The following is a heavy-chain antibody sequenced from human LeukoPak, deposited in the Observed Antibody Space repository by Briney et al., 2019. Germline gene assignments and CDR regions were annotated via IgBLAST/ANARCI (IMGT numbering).Heavy chain of an antibody. V-gene: IGHV3-74*01. CDR2: INTDGSST. CDR3: ARVGWYYYGSGSHYYFDY. CDR1: GFTFSSYW. D-gene: IGHD3-10*01. J-gene: IGHJ4*02. Sequence: PGGSLRLSCAASGFTFSSYWMHWVRQAPGKGVVWVSRINTDGSSTSYADSVEGRFTISRDNAKNTLYLQMNSLRAEDTAVYYCARVGWYYYGSGSHYYFDYWGQGTLVTVSS.